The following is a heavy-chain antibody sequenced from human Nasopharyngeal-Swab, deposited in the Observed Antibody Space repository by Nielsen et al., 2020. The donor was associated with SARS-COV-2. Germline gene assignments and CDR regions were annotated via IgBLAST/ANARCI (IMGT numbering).Heavy chain of an antibody. CDR2: ISGSGGST. Sequence: GESLKISCAASGFTFSDHSMIWVRQAPGKGLEWVSAISGSGGSTYYADSVKGRFTISRDNAKNSLYLQMNSLRDEDTAVYYCASDKKRDAFDIWGQVTMVTVSS. J-gene: IGHJ3*02. V-gene: IGHV3-48*02. CDR3: ASDKKRDAFDI. CDR1: GFTFSDHS.